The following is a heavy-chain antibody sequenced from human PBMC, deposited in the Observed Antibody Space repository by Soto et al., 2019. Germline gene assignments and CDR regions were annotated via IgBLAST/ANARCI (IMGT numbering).Heavy chain of an antibody. J-gene: IGHJ6*02. CDR1: GFTFSSYS. V-gene: IGHV3-21*01. Sequence: GGSLRLSCAASGFTFSSYSMNWVRQAPGKGLEWVSSISSSSSYIYYADSVKGRFTISRDNAKNSLYLQMNSLRAEDTAVYYCARDGIVVVPGEETLYYYGMDVWGQGTTVTVSS. CDR3: ARDGIVVVPGEETLYYYGMDV. D-gene: IGHD2-2*01. CDR2: ISSSSSYI.